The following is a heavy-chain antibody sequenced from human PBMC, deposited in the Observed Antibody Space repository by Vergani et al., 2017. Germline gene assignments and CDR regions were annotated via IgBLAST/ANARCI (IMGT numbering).Heavy chain of an antibody. CDR1: GGSISSGSYY. CDR3: ARDSGGYSQNGHFDY. Sequence: QVQLQESGPGLVKPSQTLSLTCTVSGGSISSGSYYWSWIRQPAGKGLEWIGRIYTSGSTNYNPSLKSRVTISVDTSKNQFSLKLSSVTAADTAVYYCARDSGGYSQNGHFDYWGQGTLVTVSS. J-gene: IGHJ4*02. CDR2: IYTSGST. D-gene: IGHD5-18*01. V-gene: IGHV4-61*02.